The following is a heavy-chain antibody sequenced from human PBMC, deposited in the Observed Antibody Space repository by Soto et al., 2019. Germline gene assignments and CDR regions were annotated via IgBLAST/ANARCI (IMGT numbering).Heavy chain of an antibody. CDR3: ARGYGRIFDY. Sequence: SETLSLTCAGYGGSFSGYYWSWIRQPPGKGLEWIGEINHSGSTNYNPSLKSRVTISVDTSKNQFSLKLSSVTAADTAVYYCARGYGRIFDYWGQGTLVTVSS. V-gene: IGHV4-34*01. CDR2: INHSGST. CDR1: GGSFSGYY. J-gene: IGHJ4*02. D-gene: IGHD3-10*01.